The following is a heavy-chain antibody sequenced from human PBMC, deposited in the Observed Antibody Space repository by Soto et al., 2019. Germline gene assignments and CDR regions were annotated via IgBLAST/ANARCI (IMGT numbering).Heavy chain of an antibody. CDR3: ARKNTAMVHNWFDP. Sequence: SETLSLTCTVSGGSISSGGYYWSWIRQHPGKGLEWIGYIYYSGSTYYNPSLKSRVTISVDTSKNQFSLKLSSVTAADTAVYYCARKNTAMVHNWFDPWGQGTLVTVSS. J-gene: IGHJ5*02. V-gene: IGHV4-31*03. CDR2: IYYSGST. CDR1: GGSISSGGYY. D-gene: IGHD5-18*01.